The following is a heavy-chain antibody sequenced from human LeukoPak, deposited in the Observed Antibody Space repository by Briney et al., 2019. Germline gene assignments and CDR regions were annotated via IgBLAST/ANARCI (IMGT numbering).Heavy chain of an antibody. Sequence: SETLSLTCAVYGGSFSGYYWSWIRQPPGKGLEWIGEINHSGSTNYNPSLKSRVTLSVDTSKNQFSLKLSSVTAADTAVYYCARGLRRLGYNWFDPWGQGTLVTVSS. D-gene: IGHD6-19*01. V-gene: IGHV4-34*01. CDR2: INHSGST. CDR3: ARGLRRLGYNWFDP. CDR1: GGSFSGYY. J-gene: IGHJ5*02.